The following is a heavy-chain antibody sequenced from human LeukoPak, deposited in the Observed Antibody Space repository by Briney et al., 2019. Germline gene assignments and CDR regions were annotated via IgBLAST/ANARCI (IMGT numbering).Heavy chain of an antibody. V-gene: IGHV1-2*02. J-gene: IGHJ4*02. CDR2: INPNSGGT. CDR1: GYTFTGYY. D-gene: IGHD3-22*01. CDR3: ARAETYYYDSGIDY. Sequence: ASVKVSCKASGYTFTGYYMHWVRQAPGQGLEWMGWINPNSGGTNYAQKFQGRVTMTRDTSISTAYMELSRLRSDDTAVYHCARAETYYYDSGIDYWGQGTLVTVSS.